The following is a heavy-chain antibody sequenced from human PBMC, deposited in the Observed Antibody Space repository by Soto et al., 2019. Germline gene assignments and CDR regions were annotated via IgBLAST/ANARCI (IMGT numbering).Heavy chain of an antibody. J-gene: IGHJ5*02. D-gene: IGHD3-10*02. Sequence: QITLKESGPTLVKPTQTLTLTCTFSGLSLSTSGEAVGWIRPPPGKALEWLALIYWDDDKRYNPTLKTRLTITKDTSKNQVVLTLTNMDPVDTATYYCAHYVSTSPAGWFDPWGQGILVTVSS. CDR1: GLSLSTSGEA. CDR2: IYWDDDK. V-gene: IGHV2-5*02. CDR3: AHYVSTSPAGWFDP.